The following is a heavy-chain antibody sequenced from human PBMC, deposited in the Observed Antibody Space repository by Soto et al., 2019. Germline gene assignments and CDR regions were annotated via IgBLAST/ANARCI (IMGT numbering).Heavy chain of an antibody. J-gene: IGHJ5*01. CDR1: GFSLSTNEVG. Sequence: SGPTLVNPTQTLTLTCTFSGFSLSTNEVGVGWIRQPPGKALEWLALIYWDDDKRYSPSLKSRLTITKDTSKSQVVLTMTNMDPVDISTYYCARMKILYSSSWYDCWGQGALVTVSS. CDR2: IYWDDDK. V-gene: IGHV2-5*02. CDR3: ARMKILYSSSWYDC. D-gene: IGHD6-13*01.